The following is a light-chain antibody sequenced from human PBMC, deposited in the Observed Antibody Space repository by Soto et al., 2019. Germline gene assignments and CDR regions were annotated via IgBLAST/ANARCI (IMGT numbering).Light chain of an antibody. J-gene: IGKJ3*01. CDR1: QSVLHRSNGNNY. Sequence: DIVMTQSPDSLSVSLGERATIKCRSSQSVLHRSNGNNYIAWYQQKPGQPPKLLIYWSSTRDSGVPDRFIGNGSGTDFPLTLSRLPAESGAVYLCQKLQSLPFTFGPGTKVHIE. V-gene: IGKV4-1*01. CDR2: WSS. CDR3: QKLQSLPFT.